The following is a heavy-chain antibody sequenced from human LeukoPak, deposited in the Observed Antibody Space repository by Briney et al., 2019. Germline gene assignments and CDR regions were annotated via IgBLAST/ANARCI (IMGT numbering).Heavy chain of an antibody. CDR1: GFTVSSNY. CDR2: IYNGGST. Sequence: GGSLRLSCAASGFTVSSNYMSWVRQAPGKGLEWVSVIYNGGSTYYADSFKGRVTISRDNSKHTLCLQMSSLRAEDTAVYYCARESEKLGLPMDVWGQGTTVTVPS. J-gene: IGHJ6*02. CDR3: ARESEKLGLPMDV. D-gene: IGHD7-27*01. V-gene: IGHV3-53*01.